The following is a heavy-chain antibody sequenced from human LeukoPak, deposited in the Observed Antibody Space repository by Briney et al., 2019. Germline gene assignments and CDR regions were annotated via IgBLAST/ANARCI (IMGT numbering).Heavy chain of an antibody. CDR2: ISSYTGNT. J-gene: IGHJ3*02. D-gene: IGHD6-13*01. V-gene: IGHV1-18*01. CDR1: GYTFSIYG. CDR3: ARDWGNSWPDAFDI. Sequence: ASVKVSCKSSGYTFSIYGFTWVRHAPGQGLEWMGWISSYTGNTDYAQKLQGRVTMTTDTSTSTAYMELRSLRSDDTAVYYCARDWGNSWPDAFDIWGQGTMVTVSS.